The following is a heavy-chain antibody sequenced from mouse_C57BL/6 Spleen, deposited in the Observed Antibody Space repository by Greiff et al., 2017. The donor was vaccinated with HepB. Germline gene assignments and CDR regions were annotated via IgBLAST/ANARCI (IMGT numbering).Heavy chain of an antibody. CDR3: ARDYDGYYGAMDY. V-gene: IGHV3-5*01. Sequence: EVKLMESGPGLVKPSQTVFLTCTVTGISITTGNYRWSWIRQFPGNKLEWIGYIYYSGTITYNPSLTNRTTITRNTPKNQFFLEMNSLTAEDTATYYCARDYDGYYGAMDYWGQGTSVTVSS. J-gene: IGHJ4*01. CDR2: IYYSGTI. D-gene: IGHD2-3*01. CDR1: GISITTGNYR.